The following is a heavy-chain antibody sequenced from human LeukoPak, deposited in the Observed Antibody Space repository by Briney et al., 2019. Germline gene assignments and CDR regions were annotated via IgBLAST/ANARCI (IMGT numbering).Heavy chain of an antibody. J-gene: IGHJ3*02. CDR1: GFTFSSYA. Sequence: GGSLRLSCAASGFTFSSYAMSWVRQAPGKELEWVSAISGSGGSTYYADSVKGRFTISRDNSKNTLYLQMNSLRAEDTAVYYCATHRVAATGDHAFDIWGQGTMVTVSS. V-gene: IGHV3-23*01. D-gene: IGHD2-15*01. CDR2: ISGSGGST. CDR3: ATHRVAATGDHAFDI.